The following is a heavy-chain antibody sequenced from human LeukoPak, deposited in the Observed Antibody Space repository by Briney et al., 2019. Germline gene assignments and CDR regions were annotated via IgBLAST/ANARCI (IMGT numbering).Heavy chain of an antibody. Sequence: SETLSLTCAVYGGSVSGYYWSWIRQPPGKGLEWMGEINHSGRTNYNPSLKSRVTISVDTSRNQFSLKLSSVTAADTAVYYCARVTGYQRLYTTHTYYGIDVWGQGTTVTVSS. V-gene: IGHV4-34*01. CDR1: GGSVSGYY. CDR2: INHSGRT. D-gene: IGHD2-2*02. CDR3: ARVTGYQRLYTTHTYYGIDV. J-gene: IGHJ6*02.